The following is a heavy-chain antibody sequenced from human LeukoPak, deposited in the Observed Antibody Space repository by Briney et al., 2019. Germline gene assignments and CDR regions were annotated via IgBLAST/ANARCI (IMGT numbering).Heavy chain of an antibody. CDR3: ARVHRVTMIVVVMGNWFDP. D-gene: IGHD3-22*01. V-gene: IGHV4-34*01. J-gene: IGHJ5*02. CDR2: INHSGST. Sequence: SETLSLTCAVYGGSFSGYYWSWIRQPPGKGLEWIGEINHSGSTNYNPSLKSRVTISVDTSKNQFSLKLGSVTAADTAVYYCARVHRVTMIVVVMGNWFDPWGQGTLVTVSS. CDR1: GGSFSGYY.